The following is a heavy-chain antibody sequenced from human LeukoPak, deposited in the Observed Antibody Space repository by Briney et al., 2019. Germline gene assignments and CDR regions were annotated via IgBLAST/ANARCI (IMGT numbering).Heavy chain of an antibody. CDR2: INPNSGGT. CDR1: GYTFTGYY. J-gene: IGHJ1*01. V-gene: IGHV1-2*02. CDR3: ARVGGGSMTTVTTSGLLGG. D-gene: IGHD4-17*01. Sequence: ASVKVSCKASGYTFTGYYMHWVRQAPGQGLEWMGWINPNSGGTNYAQKFQGRVTMTRDTSISTAYMELSRLRSDDTAVYYCARVGGGSMTTVTTSGLLGGWGQGTLVTVSS.